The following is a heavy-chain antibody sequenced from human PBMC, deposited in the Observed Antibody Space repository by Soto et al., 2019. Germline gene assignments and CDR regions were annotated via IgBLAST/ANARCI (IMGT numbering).Heavy chain of an antibody. CDR2: ISGSGGST. V-gene: IGHV3-23*01. J-gene: IGHJ3*02. CDR3: AKVGGSGWLTDAFDI. Sequence: GGSLRLSCAASGFTFSSYAMSWVRQAPGKGLEWVSAISGSGGSTYYADSVKGRFTISRDNSKNTLCLQMNSLRAEDTAVYYCAKVGGSGWLTDAFDIWGQGTMVTVSS. CDR1: GFTFSSYA. D-gene: IGHD6-19*01.